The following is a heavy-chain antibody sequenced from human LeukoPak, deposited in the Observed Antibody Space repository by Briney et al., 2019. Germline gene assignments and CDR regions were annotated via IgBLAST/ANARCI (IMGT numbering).Heavy chain of an antibody. CDR1: GFTFSSYA. V-gene: IGHV3-23*01. D-gene: IGHD3-9*01. CDR2: ISGSGGST. J-gene: IGHJ6*02. Sequence: GGSLRLSCAASGFTFSSYAMSWVRQAPGKGLEWVSAISGSGGSTYYADSVKGRFTISRDNSKNTLYLQMNSLRAEDTAVYYCAKEIRGYDILTGYYYYYGMDVWGQGTTVTVSS. CDR3: AKEIRGYDILTGYYYYYGMDV.